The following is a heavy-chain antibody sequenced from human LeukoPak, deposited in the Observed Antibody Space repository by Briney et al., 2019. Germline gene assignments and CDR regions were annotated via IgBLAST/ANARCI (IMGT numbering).Heavy chain of an antibody. CDR2: IIPIFGTA. Sequence: ASVKVSCKASGGTFSSYAISWVRQAPGQGLEWMGGIIPIFGTANYAQKFQGRVTITADESTSTAYMELSSLRSEDTAVYYCARAKRWELLAFDYWGQGTLVTVSS. D-gene: IGHD1-26*01. J-gene: IGHJ4*02. V-gene: IGHV1-69*01. CDR3: ARAKRWELLAFDY. CDR1: GGTFSSYA.